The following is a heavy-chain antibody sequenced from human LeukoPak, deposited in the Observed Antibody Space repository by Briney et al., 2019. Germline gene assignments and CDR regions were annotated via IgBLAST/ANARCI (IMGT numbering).Heavy chain of an antibody. Sequence: GGSLRLSCAASGFTFSSYSMNWVRQAPGKGLEWVSSISSSSSYIYYADSVKGRFTISRDNAKNSLYLQMNSLRAEDTPVYYCARGRRYYTRYPLNPADAFDIWGQGTMVTVSS. J-gene: IGHJ3*02. V-gene: IGHV3-21*01. CDR3: ARGRRYYTRYPLNPADAFDI. CDR1: GFTFSSYS. CDR2: ISSSSSYI. D-gene: IGHD2/OR15-2a*01.